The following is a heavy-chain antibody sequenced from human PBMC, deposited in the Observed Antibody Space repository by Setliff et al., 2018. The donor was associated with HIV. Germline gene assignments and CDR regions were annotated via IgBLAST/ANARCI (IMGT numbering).Heavy chain of an antibody. CDR2: INWDGGST. CDR1: GFTFSIYT. V-gene: IGHV3-20*04. J-gene: IGHJ4*02. CDR3: AGGDRNGWYFDY. Sequence: PGESRKISCAASGFTFSIYTINWVRQAPGKGLEWVAGINWDGGSTGYGDSVKGRFTVSRDNAKNSLYLQMNNLRAEDTALYYCAGGDRNGWYFDYWGQGTLVTVSS. D-gene: IGHD6-19*01.